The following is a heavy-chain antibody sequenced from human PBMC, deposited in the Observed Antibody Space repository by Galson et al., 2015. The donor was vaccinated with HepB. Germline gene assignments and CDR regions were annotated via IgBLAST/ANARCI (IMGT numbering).Heavy chain of an antibody. V-gene: IGHV5-51*01. Sequence: QSGAEVKKPGESLKISCKGSGYSFNSRWIGWVRQMPGKGLEWMGIIYPGDSDTRYSPSFQGQVTISADKSMSTAYLRWSSLKASDTAMYYCATHSGSYWSGFDYWGQGTLVTVSS. CDR2: IYPGDSDT. D-gene: IGHD1-26*01. CDR3: ATHSGSYWSGFDY. J-gene: IGHJ4*02. CDR1: GYSFNSRW.